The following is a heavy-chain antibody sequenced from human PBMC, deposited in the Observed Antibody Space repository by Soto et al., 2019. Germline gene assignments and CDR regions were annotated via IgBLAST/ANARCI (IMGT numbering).Heavy chain of an antibody. D-gene: IGHD2-2*02. CDR2: IIPIFGTA. CDR1: GGTFSSYA. Sequence: WASVKVSCKASGGTFSSYAISWVRQAPGQGLEWMGGIIPIFGTANYAQKFQGRVTITADESTSTAYMELSSLRSEDTAVYYCARGRYCSSTSCYTSSYYYYYGMDVWRQGTTVTVSS. J-gene: IGHJ6*02. V-gene: IGHV1-69*13. CDR3: ARGRYCSSTSCYTSSYYYYYGMDV.